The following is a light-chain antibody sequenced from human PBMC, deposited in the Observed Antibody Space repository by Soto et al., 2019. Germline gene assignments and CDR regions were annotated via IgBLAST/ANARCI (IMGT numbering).Light chain of an antibody. CDR2: GNS. J-gene: IGLJ3*02. Sequence: QSVLTQPPSVSGAPGQRGTISFTGSSSNIGAGYNVHWYQQLPGTAPKLLISGNSNRPSGVPDRCSGSKSGTSASLAITGLQAEDEADYYCQSYDSSLSGSKVFGGGTQLTVL. V-gene: IGLV1-40*01. CDR1: SSNIGAGYN. CDR3: QSYDSSLSGSKV.